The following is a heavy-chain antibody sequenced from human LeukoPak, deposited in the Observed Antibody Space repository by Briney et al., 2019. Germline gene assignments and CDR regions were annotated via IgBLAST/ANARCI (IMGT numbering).Heavy chain of an antibody. D-gene: IGHD6-19*01. CDR3: ARGTEYDNGWYLRYYFDS. CDR1: GSTVSSNY. Sequence: GGSLRLSCAASGSTVSSNYMSWVRQAPGKGLEWVSYISSSSSTIYYADSVKGRFTISRDNAKNSLYLQMNSLRAEDTAVYYCARGTEYDNGWYLRYYFDSWGQGTLVTVSS. J-gene: IGHJ4*02. CDR2: ISSSSSTI. V-gene: IGHV3-48*04.